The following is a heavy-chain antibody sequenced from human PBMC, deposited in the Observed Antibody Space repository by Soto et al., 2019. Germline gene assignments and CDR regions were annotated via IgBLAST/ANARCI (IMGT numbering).Heavy chain of an antibody. CDR1: GGSVSSDSYY. Sequence: PSETLSLTCSVSGGSVSSDSYYWSWIRQPPGAGLEWIGYIYFSGTTNYNPSLESRVTILVDSSKNQFSLKLSSVTAADTAVYYCARSPGSGDYADYWGQGTLVTVSS. J-gene: IGHJ4*02. CDR2: IYFSGTT. CDR3: ARSPGSGDYADY. V-gene: IGHV4-61*01. D-gene: IGHD4-17*01.